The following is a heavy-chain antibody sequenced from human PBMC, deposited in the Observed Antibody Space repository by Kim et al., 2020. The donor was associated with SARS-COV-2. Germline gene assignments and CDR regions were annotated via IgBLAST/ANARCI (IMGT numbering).Heavy chain of an antibody. D-gene: IGHD3-16*01. CDR1: GDSVSSITDS. J-gene: IGHJ3*02. Sequence: SQTLSLTCAISGDSVSSITDSWNWIRLSPSRCLEWLGRTYYRSKWLNDYALSMKGRITVSPDTSKNEFSLQLNSVTAEDTALYYCARGARRVHAFDIWGQGTKVTVSS. CDR2: TYYRSKWLN. CDR3: ARGARRVHAFDI. V-gene: IGHV6-1*01.